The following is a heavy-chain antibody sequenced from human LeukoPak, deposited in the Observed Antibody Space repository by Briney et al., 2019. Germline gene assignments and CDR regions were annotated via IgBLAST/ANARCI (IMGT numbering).Heavy chain of an antibody. D-gene: IGHD5-24*01. J-gene: IGHJ5*02. Sequence: GGSLRLSCAASGFTFSEYYVSWLRQAPGQGLEWVSHISNTGNILYYADSLKCPVTISRDNARNSLYLQMNSLRAEDTAVYYCARRGRDGYNTNWFDRWGQGTLVTVSS. V-gene: IGHV3-11*04. CDR2: ISNTGNIL. CDR3: ARRGRDGYNTNWFDR. CDR1: GFTFSEYY.